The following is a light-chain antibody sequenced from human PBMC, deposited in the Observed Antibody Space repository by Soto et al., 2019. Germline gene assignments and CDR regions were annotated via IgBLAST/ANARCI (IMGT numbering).Light chain of an antibody. CDR1: QSISSY. J-gene: IGKJ1*01. CDR3: QQSYSTPPT. CDR2: AAS. Sequence: DIQMTQPPSSLSASVGDRVTITCRASQSISSYLNWYQQKPGKAPKLLIYAASSLQSGVPSRFSGSGSGTDFTLTISSLQPEDSATHYCQQSYSTPPTFGQGTKVDIK. V-gene: IGKV1-39*01.